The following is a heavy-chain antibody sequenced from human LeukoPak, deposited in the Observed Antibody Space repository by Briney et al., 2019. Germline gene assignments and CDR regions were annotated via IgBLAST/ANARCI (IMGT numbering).Heavy chain of an antibody. CDR1: GFTFNTYS. CDR3: ARAGSIVYYDSSGLCDY. Sequence: GGSLRLSCAASGFTFNTYSLNWVRQAPGKGLEWVSYISSRSDTIYYADSVKGRFTISRDNAQNSLYLQMNSLRAEDTAVYYCARAGSIVYYDSSGLCDYWGQGTLVTVPS. CDR2: ISSRSDTI. V-gene: IGHV3-48*01. J-gene: IGHJ4*02. D-gene: IGHD3-22*01.